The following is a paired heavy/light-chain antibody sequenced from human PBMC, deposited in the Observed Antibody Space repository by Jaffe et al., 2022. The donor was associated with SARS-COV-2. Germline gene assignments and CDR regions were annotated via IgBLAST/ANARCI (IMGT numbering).Light chain of an antibody. V-gene: IGKV3-11*01. CDR2: DAS. J-gene: IGKJ4*01. CDR3: QQRSNWRPLT. CDR1: QSVSSY. Sequence: EIVLTQSPATLSLSPGERATLSCRASQSVSSYLAWYQQKPGQAPRLLIYDASNRATGIPARFSGSGSGTDFTLTISSLEPEDFAVYYCQQRSNWRPLTFGGGTKVEIK.
Heavy chain of an antibody. D-gene: IGHD3-22*01. CDR2: IIPILGIA. CDR1: GGTFSSYT. CDR3: ASRYYYDSSGYYYYYGMDV. V-gene: IGHV1-69*02. J-gene: IGHJ6*02. Sequence: QVQLVQSGAEVKKPGSSVKVSCKASGGTFSSYTISWVRQAPGQGLEWMGRIIPILGIANYAQKFQGRVTITADKSTSTAYMELSSLRSEDTAVYYCASRYYYDSSGYYYYYGMDVWGQGTTVTVSS.